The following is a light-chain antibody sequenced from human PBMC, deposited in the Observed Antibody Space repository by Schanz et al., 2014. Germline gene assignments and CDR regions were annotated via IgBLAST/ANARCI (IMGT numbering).Light chain of an antibody. J-gene: IGKJ4*01. CDR1: PAISSY. CDR2: TAS. CDR3: QQTSSVHIS. Sequence: IQLTQSPSSLSASIGDRVTLSCRASPAISSYLAWYQQKPGKAPKLLIYTASSLQSGVPSRFSGSGSGTDFTLTISSLQPEDFATYYCQQTSSVHISFGGGTKVEI. V-gene: IGKV1-39*01.